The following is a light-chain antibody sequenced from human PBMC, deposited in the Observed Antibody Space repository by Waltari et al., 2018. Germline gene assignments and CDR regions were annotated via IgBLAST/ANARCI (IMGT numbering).Light chain of an antibody. CDR3: QQLNSYPPT. CDR1: QGISSF. CDR2: AAS. Sequence: QLTQSPSSLSASVGDRVTITCRSSQGISSFLAWYQQKAGKAPKLLISAASPLQSGVPSRFSGSGSGTDFTLTISSLQPEDFATYYCQQLNSYPPTFGGGTKVEIK. J-gene: IGKJ4*01. V-gene: IGKV1-9*01.